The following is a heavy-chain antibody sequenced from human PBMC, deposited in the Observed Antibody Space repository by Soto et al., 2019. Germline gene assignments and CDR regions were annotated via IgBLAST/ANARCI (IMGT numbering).Heavy chain of an antibody. Sequence: GESLKISCKGSGYSFTSYWISWVRQMPGKGLEWMGRIDPSDSYTNYSPSFQGHVTISADKSISTAYLQWSSLKASDTAMYYCARHSGLYDSSGYYYVHYHYGMDVWGQGTTVTVSS. CDR2: IDPSDSYT. CDR1: GYSFTSYW. CDR3: ARHSGLYDSSGYYYVHYHYGMDV. D-gene: IGHD3-22*01. J-gene: IGHJ6*02. V-gene: IGHV5-10-1*01.